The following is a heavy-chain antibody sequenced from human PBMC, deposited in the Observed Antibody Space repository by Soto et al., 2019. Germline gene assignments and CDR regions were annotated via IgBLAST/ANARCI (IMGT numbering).Heavy chain of an antibody. Sequence: QITLKESGPTLVKPTQTLTLTCTFSGFSLSTSGVGVGWIRQPPGKALEWLALIYWDDDKRYSPSLKSRLTITKDTSKNQVVLTITNMDQVDTATYYCAHIDRSYYYGSGRFLVDYWGQGTLVTVSS. CDR3: AHIDRSYYYGSGRFLVDY. V-gene: IGHV2-5*02. J-gene: IGHJ4*02. CDR2: IYWDDDK. D-gene: IGHD3-10*01. CDR1: GFSLSTSGVG.